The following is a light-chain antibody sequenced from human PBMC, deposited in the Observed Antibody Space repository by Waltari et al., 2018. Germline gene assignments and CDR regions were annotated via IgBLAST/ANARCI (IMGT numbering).Light chain of an antibody. CDR1: QSLTSY. CDR3: HQYGSPGWT. Sequence: EIVLTQSPATLSLSPGERATLSCRASQSLTSYLAWYQQKPGQPPRLLIYDGSNRDTGIPARFSGSGSGTDFTLTISSLEPEDFAVYYCHQYGSPGWTFGQGTKVEIK. CDR2: DGS. J-gene: IGKJ1*01. V-gene: IGKV3-11*01.